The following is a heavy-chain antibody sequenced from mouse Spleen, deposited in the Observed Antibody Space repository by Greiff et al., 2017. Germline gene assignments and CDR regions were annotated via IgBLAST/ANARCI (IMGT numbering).Heavy chain of an antibody. Sequence: EVHLVESGPGLVKPSQSLSLTCSVTGYSITSGYYWKWIRQPAGNKPEWMGQRSYDGSNNYNPSLKNRTSITRYTSKNQFFLKLNSVTTEDTATYYCARGGNYRAWFAYWGQGTLVTVSA. CDR2: RSYDGSN. D-gene: IGHD2-1*01. CDR1: GYSITSGYY. CDR3: ARGGNYRAWFAY. V-gene: IGHV3-6*01. J-gene: IGHJ3*01.